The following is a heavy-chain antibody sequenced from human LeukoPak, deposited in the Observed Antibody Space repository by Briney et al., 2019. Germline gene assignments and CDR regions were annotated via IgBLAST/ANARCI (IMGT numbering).Heavy chain of an antibody. J-gene: IGHJ4*02. V-gene: IGHV3-48*01. CDR2: ISGDSKTI. D-gene: IGHD3-22*01. CDR3: ARDRHSSVDY. CDR1: GFTFSTYS. Sequence: PGGSLRLSCAAPGFTFSTYSMIWVRQAPGKGLEWLSYISGDSKTIYYADSVKGRFTISRDNAKNSLYLQLISLRAEDTAVYYCARDRHSSVDYWGQGTLVTVSS.